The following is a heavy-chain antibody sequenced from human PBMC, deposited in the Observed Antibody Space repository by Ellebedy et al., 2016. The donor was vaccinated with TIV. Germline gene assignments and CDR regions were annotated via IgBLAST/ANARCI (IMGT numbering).Heavy chain of an antibody. Sequence: GESLKISCAASGFTFSGYYMSWFRQAPGQGPEWVSYISYSGDLMYYADSVKGRFTTSRDNAENSLYLQMNSLRAEDTAVYSWTSPGVITAAGASESWGQGTLVIVSS. CDR3: TSPGVITAAGASES. CDR1: GFTFSGYY. V-gene: IGHV3-11*01. J-gene: IGHJ5*02. D-gene: IGHD6-13*01. CDR2: ISYSGDLM.